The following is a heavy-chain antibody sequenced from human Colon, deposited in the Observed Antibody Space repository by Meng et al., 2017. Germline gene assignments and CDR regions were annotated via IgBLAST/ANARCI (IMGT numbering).Heavy chain of an antibody. CDR2: INHSGST. CDR3: ARGLNEGGLAHNWFDP. D-gene: IGHD1-1*01. Sequence: VHLHWSGPGLGTPSQNLSRNCTVSGGSLSSDTYYWTWIRQDPGKGLEWIGIINHSGSTYYNPSLKSRVTMSLDTSKQQFSLKLISVTAADTAVYFCARGLNEGGLAHNWFDPWGQGTLVTVSS. J-gene: IGHJ5*02. V-gene: IGHV4-31*03. CDR1: GGSLSSDTYY.